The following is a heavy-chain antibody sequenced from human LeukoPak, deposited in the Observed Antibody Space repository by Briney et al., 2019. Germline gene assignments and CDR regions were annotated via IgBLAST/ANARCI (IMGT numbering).Heavy chain of an antibody. CDR2: INPNGGST. J-gene: IGHJ4*02. Sequence: GASVKVSCKASGYTFTSYYMHWVRQAPGQGLEWLGIINPNGGSTIYAQKFQGRVTMTRDTSTSTVYMDLTSLRSEDTAVYYCARRDQLRYFDWLFMLDYWGQGTLVTVSS. CDR3: ARRDQLRYFDWLFMLDY. CDR1: GYTFTSYY. D-gene: IGHD3-9*01. V-gene: IGHV1-46*01.